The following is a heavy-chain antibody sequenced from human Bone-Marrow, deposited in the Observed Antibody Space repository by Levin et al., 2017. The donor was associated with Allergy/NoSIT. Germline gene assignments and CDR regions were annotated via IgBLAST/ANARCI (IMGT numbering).Heavy chain of an antibody. CDR3: ARDREKDGNNDDYFDY. J-gene: IGHJ4*02. Sequence: PGGSLRLSCAASGFTFSSYAMHWVRQAAGKGLEWVAVISYDGRNKYYADSVKGRFTISRDNSQNTVYLQMNSLRAEDTAVYYCARDREKDGNNDDYFDYWGQGTLVTVSS. CDR2: ISYDGRNK. D-gene: IGHD5-24*01. CDR1: GFTFSSYA. V-gene: IGHV3-30*04.